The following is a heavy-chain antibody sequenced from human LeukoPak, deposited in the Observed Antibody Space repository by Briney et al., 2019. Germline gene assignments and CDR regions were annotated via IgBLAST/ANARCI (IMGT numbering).Heavy chain of an antibody. D-gene: IGHD6-19*01. V-gene: IGHV4-59*08. Sequence: SETLSLTCTVSGGSISSYYWSWIRQPPGKGLEWIGYIYYSGSTNYNPSLKSRVTISVDTSKNQFSLKLSSVTAADTAVYYCASLIAVPDWYFDLWGRGTLVTVSS. CDR2: IYYSGST. CDR1: GGSISSYY. CDR3: ASLIAVPDWYFDL. J-gene: IGHJ2*01.